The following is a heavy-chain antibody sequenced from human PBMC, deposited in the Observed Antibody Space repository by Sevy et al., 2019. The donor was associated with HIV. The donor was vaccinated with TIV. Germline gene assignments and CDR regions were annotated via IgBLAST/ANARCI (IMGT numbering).Heavy chain of an antibody. J-gene: IGHJ6*02. V-gene: IGHV4-39*01. CDR1: GGSISSSSYY. D-gene: IGHD1-26*01. CDR3: ARHGGKSGSDLGYGMDV. CDR2: IYYSGST. Sequence: SETLSLTCTVSGGSISSSSYYWGWIRQPPGQGLEWIGSIYYSGSTYYNPSLKSGVTISVDTSKNQFSLKLSSVTAADTAVYYCARHGGKSGSDLGYGMDVWGQGTTVTVSS.